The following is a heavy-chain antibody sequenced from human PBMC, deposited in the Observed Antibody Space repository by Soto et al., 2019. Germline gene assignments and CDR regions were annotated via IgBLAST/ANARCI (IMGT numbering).Heavy chain of an antibody. J-gene: IGHJ5*02. Sequence: EVQLLESGGGLVQPGGSLRLSCAASGFTFSNYAMSWVRQAPGKGLEWVSGISVGGGSTYYADSVKGRFTISRDNSKNTLYLQMNSLKVEDTAVYYCASLIAVAGTPLDHWGQGTLVTVSS. CDR1: GFTFSNYA. V-gene: IGHV3-23*01. D-gene: IGHD6-19*01. CDR3: ASLIAVAGTPLDH. CDR2: ISVGGGST.